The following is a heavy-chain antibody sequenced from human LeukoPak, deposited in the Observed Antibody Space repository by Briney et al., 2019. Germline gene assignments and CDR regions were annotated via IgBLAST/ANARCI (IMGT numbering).Heavy chain of an antibody. J-gene: IGHJ6*02. CDR2: INYGGTT. V-gene: IGHV4-39*07. Sequence: SETLSLTCTVSGGSISSNNYYWSWIRQPPGREMEWIASINYGGTTYYNPSLKSRVTISVDTSKNQFSLRLSSVTAADTAVYYCARSGSDSGSYYISAYYYYGMDVWGQGTTVTVSS. D-gene: IGHD3-10*01. CDR3: ARSGSDSGSYYISAYYYYGMDV. CDR1: GGSISSNNYY.